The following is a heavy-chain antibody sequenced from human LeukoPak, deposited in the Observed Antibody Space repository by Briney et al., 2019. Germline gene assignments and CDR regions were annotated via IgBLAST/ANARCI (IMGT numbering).Heavy chain of an antibody. CDR3: AKDWIQFNRVFDCFDS. Sequence: PGGSLRLSCATSGLPFETNTTSSVPHGPGKGLEWVATIGHTETFYADSVTGRFTISRDRSKGTVNLQMNRLRVEDTAIYYCAKDWIQFNRVFDCFDSWGQGTLVTVSS. D-gene: IGHD5-18*01. J-gene: IGHJ4*02. CDR2: IGHTET. CDR1: GLPFETNT. V-gene: IGHV3-23*01.